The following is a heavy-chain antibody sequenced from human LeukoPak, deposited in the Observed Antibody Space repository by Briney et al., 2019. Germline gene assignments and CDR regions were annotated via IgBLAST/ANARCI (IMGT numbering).Heavy chain of an antibody. D-gene: IGHD1-26*01. V-gene: IGHV4-34*01. J-gene: IGHJ3*02. CDR3: ASPSRVGAFDI. CDR2: INHSEST. CDR1: GGSFSGYY. Sequence: SETLSLACAVYGGSFSGYYWSWIRQPPGKGLEWVGEINHSESTNYNPSLKSRVTISVDTSKNQFSLKLSSVTAADTAVYYCASPSRVGAFDIWGQGTMVTVSS.